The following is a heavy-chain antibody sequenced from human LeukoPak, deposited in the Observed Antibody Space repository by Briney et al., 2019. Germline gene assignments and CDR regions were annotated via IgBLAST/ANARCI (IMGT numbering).Heavy chain of an antibody. D-gene: IGHD1-26*01. CDR2: ISSSSSYT. V-gene: IGHV3-11*05. CDR1: GESLNDYY. Sequence: LSLTCGVHGESLNDYYWSWIRQAPGKGLEWVSYISSSSSYTNYADSVKGRFTISRDNAKNSLYLQMNSLRAEDTAVYYCARDNSSGPFDYWGQGTPVTVSS. J-gene: IGHJ4*02. CDR3: ARDNSSGPFDY.